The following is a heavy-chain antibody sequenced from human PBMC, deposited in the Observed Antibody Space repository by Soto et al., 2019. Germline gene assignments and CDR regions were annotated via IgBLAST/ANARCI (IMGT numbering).Heavy chain of an antibody. J-gene: IGHJ5*02. V-gene: IGHV4-34*01. CDR3: ARGGGFGFNWFDP. CDR1: GGSFSGYY. Sequence: PSETLSLTCAVYGGSFSGYYWSWIRQPPGKGLEWIGEINHSGSTNYNPSLKSRVTISVDTSKNQFSLKLSSVTAADTAVYYCARGGGFGFNWFDPWGQGTLATVSS. D-gene: IGHD3-10*01. CDR2: INHSGST.